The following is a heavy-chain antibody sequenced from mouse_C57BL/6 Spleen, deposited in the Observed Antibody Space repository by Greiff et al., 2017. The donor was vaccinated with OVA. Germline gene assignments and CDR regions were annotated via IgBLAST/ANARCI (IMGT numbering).Heavy chain of an antibody. J-gene: IGHJ4*01. CDR3: ARSNYYGSSLYAMDY. V-gene: IGHV1-64*01. D-gene: IGHD1-1*01. CDR1: GYTFTSYW. Sequence: QVQLQQPGAELVKPGASVKLSCKASGYTFTSYWMHWVKQRPGQGLEWIGMIHPNSGSTNYNEKFKSKATLTVDKSSSTAYMQLISLTSEDSAVYYCARSNYYGSSLYAMDYWGQGTSVTVSS. CDR2: IHPNSGST.